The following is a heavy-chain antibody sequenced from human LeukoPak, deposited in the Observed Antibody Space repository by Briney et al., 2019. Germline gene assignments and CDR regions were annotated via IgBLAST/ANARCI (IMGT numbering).Heavy chain of an antibody. Sequence: GGSLRLSCAASGFTFGSYSMNWVRQAPGKGLEWVSSISSSSSYIYYADSVKGRFTISRDNSRNTLYLQMDSLRAEDTAVYYCANSYYYDSSGHYTISNHLDYWGQGTLVTVSS. CDR1: GFTFGSYS. J-gene: IGHJ4*02. D-gene: IGHD3-22*01. V-gene: IGHV3-21*01. CDR3: ANSYYYDSSGHYTISNHLDY. CDR2: ISSSSSYI.